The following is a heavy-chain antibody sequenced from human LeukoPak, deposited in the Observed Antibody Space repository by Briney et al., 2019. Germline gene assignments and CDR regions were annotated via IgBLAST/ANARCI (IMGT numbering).Heavy chain of an antibody. CDR2: IKQDGSEK. CDR3: ARAFDFWSGYYTGNLNIWCFDY. D-gene: IGHD3-3*01. Sequence: GGSLRLSCVASGFTFSSYWMSWVRQAPGKGLEWVANIKQDGSEKYYVDSVKGRFTISRDNAKNSLYLQMNSLRAEDTAVYFCARAFDFWSGYYTGNLNIWCFDYWGQGTLVTVSS. J-gene: IGHJ4*02. V-gene: IGHV3-7*01. CDR1: GFTFSSYW.